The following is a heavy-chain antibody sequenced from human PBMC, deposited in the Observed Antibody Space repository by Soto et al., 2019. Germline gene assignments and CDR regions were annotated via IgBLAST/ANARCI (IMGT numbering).Heavy chain of an antibody. J-gene: IGHJ4*02. CDR2: IHYSGST. CDR3: ARGSAGGTKSPFDY. Sequence: SETLSLTCTVSGGSISSYYWSWIRQPPGKGLEWIGYIHYSGSTNYNPSLKSRVTISVDTSKNQLSLKLSSVTAADTAVYYCARGSAGGTKSPFDYWGQGTLVTVSS. D-gene: IGHD6-13*01. CDR1: GGSISSYY. V-gene: IGHV4-59*01.